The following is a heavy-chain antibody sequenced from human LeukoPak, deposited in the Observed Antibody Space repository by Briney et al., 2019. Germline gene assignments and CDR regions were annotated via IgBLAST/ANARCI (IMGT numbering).Heavy chain of an antibody. CDR3: AREHVDTAMVDPFYFDY. V-gene: IGHV1-18*01. D-gene: IGHD5-18*01. CDR1: GYTFTSYG. CDR2: ISAYNGNT. J-gene: IGHJ4*02. Sequence: ASVKVSCKASGYTFTSYGISWVRQAPGQGLEWMGWISAYNGNTNYAQKPQGRVTMTTDTSTSTAYMEPRSLRSDDTAVYYCAREHVDTAMVDPFYFDYWGQGTLVTVSS.